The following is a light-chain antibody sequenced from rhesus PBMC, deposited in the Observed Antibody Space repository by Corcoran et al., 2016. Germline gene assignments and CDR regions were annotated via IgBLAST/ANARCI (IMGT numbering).Light chain of an antibody. J-gene: IGKJ3*01. V-gene: IGKV1-18*01. Sequence: DIQMTQSPSSLSASVGDRVTITCRASQGISNWLAWYQQKQGKAPKLLIYAASRWESGVPSRFSGSRSGTYFTLPISSLQPEDFPTYYCHQGSSTPFPFGPGTKLVIK. CDR2: AAS. CDR1: QGISNW. CDR3: HQGSSTPFP.